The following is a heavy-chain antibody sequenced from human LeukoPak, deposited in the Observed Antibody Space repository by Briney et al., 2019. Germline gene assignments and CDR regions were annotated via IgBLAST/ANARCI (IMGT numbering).Heavy chain of an antibody. CDR3: ARNRLGFGGTNWFDP. V-gene: IGHV3-30*02. CDR1: GFTFNNYG. Sequence: GGSLRLSCAASGFTFNNYGMHWVRQAPGKGLEWVAFIRYNGNNQYYADSVKGRFTISRDNAKNSLYLQMNSLRAEDTAVYYCARNRLGFGGTNWFDPWGQGTLVTVSS. D-gene: IGHD3-10*01. CDR2: IRYNGNNQ. J-gene: IGHJ5*02.